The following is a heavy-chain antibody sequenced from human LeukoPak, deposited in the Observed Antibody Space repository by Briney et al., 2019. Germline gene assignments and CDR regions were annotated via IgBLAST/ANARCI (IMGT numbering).Heavy chain of an antibody. Sequence: HTGGSLRLSCAASGFSFSSYAMNWVRQAPGKGLEWVSAISGSGGSTYYADSVKGRFTISRDNSKNTLYLQLNSLRAKDTAVYYCAKDHSSGYPYAFDIWGQGTMVTVSS. CDR1: GFSFSSYA. J-gene: IGHJ3*02. CDR2: ISGSGGST. V-gene: IGHV3-23*01. D-gene: IGHD3-10*01. CDR3: AKDHSSGYPYAFDI.